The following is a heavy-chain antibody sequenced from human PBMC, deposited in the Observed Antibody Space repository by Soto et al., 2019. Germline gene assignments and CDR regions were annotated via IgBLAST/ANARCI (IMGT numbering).Heavy chain of an antibody. J-gene: IGHJ6*03. V-gene: IGHV4-59*01. Sequence: QVRLQESGPGLVKPSETLSLTCTVSDGSINSDYWSWIRQPPGKGLEWIGYIFYTGSTNYNPSLTSRVTIPLDTYTHPFSLKLTSVTAADTVVYYCARGYYSYYIDVWGRGTTVTVSS. CDR1: DGSINSDY. CDR2: IFYTGST. CDR3: ARGYYSYYIDV.